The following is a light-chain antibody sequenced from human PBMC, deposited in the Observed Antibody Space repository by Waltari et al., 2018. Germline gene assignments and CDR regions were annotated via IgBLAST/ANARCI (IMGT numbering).Light chain of an antibody. J-gene: IGKJ1*01. CDR2: LAS. CDR1: QNVLFASNNTNY. V-gene: IGKV4-1*01. Sequence: DIVMTQSPDSLAVSLGERATISCKSSQNVLFASNNTNYLAWYQHKPRQPPKFLFFLASTREAGVPDRFSASGSATDFTLTINNLQAEDVAVYSCQQYFKSPPTFGQGTRVEIK. CDR3: QQYFKSPPT.